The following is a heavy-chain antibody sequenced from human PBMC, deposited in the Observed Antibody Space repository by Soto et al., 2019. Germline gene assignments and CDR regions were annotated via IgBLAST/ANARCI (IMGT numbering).Heavy chain of an antibody. Sequence: VGSLRLSCAASGFAFSDYYMSWIRQAPGMGLEWVSYISSGSSYTNYADSVKGRFTISRDNAKNSLYLHLNSLGAEDTAVYYCARDRIEAAGTGFDFWGQGTLVTVSS. V-gene: IGHV3-11*06. CDR1: GFAFSDYY. J-gene: IGHJ4*02. D-gene: IGHD6-13*01. CDR3: ARDRIEAAGTGFDF. CDR2: ISSGSSYT.